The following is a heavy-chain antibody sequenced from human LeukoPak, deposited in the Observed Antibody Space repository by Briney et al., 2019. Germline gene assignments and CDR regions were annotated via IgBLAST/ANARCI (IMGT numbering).Heavy chain of an antibody. CDR2: MYTTGST. CDR1: GDSITNYY. J-gene: IGHJ4*02. V-gene: IGHV4-4*07. D-gene: IGHD3-10*01. Sequence: SETLSLTCTVSGDSITNYYWAWIRQSAGKGLEWIGRMYTTGSTKYSPSFESRVTMPRDASKNQFSLRLNSVTAADTAIYYCARETPYGSGSYPFDYWGQGILVTVSS. CDR3: ARETPYGSGSYPFDY.